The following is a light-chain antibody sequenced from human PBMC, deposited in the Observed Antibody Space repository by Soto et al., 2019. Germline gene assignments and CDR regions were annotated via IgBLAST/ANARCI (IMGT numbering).Light chain of an antibody. CDR2: RNN. CDR1: SSNIGSNY. J-gene: IGLJ2*01. Sequence: QSVLTQPPSASGTPGQRVTISCSGSSSNIGSNYVYWYHQLPGTAPKLVIYRNNQRPSGVPDRISGSKSGTSASLAISGLRSEYEAYYYCAAWDDRLSGLVFGRGTKLPVL. CDR3: AAWDDRLSGLV. V-gene: IGLV1-47*01.